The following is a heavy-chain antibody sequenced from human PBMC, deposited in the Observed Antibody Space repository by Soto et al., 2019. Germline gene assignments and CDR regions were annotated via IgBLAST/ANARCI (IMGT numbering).Heavy chain of an antibody. Sequence: ASVKVSCKASGYTFTSYGISWVRQAPGQGLEWMGWISAYNGNTNYAQKLQGRVTMTTDTSTSTAYMELRSLRSDDTAVYYCARDHSSTIFGVVITSKPYYYYGMDVWGQGTTVTVSS. V-gene: IGHV1-18*04. D-gene: IGHD3-3*01. CDR1: GYTFTSYG. CDR2: ISAYNGNT. J-gene: IGHJ6*02. CDR3: ARDHSSTIFGVVITSKPYYYYGMDV.